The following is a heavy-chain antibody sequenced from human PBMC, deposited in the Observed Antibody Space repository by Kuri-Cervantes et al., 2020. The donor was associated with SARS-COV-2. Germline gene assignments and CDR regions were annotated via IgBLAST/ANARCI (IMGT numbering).Heavy chain of an antibody. V-gene: IGHV3-74*01. CDR3: ASLAVAGKSNY. D-gene: IGHD6-19*01. J-gene: IGHJ4*02. CDR2: INSDGSST. CDR1: GFTFRSYW. Sequence: GGSLRPSCAASGFTFRSYWMHWVRQAPGKGLVWVSRINSDGSSTSYADSVKGRFTISRDNATNTLYLQMNSLRAEDTAVYYCASLAVAGKSNYWGQGTLVTVSS.